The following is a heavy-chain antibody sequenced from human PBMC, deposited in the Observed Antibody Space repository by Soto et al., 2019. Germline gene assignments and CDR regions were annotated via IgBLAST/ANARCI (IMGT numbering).Heavy chain of an antibody. D-gene: IGHD3-9*01. CDR3: AKDPSLYTPLTGYYGFGWFDP. J-gene: IGHJ5*02. CDR2: ISGSGGST. Sequence: GGSLRLSCAASGFTFSSYAMSWVRQAPGKGLEWVSAISGSGGSTYYADSVKGRFTISRDNSKNTLYLQMNSLRAEDTAVYYCAKDPSLYTPLTGYYGFGWFDPWGQGTLVTVSS. V-gene: IGHV3-23*01. CDR1: GFTFSSYA.